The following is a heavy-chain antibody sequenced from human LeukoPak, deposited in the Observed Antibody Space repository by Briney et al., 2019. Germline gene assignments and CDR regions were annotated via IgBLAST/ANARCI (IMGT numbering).Heavy chain of an antibody. Sequence: ASVKVSCKAYGYTFMSHGISWVRQAPGQGLEWMGWISGSSSNTSYAQRLQGRVTMTTDTSTTTAYMELRSLRSDDTAVYYCARATGTWGHDGFDIWGQGTMVTVSS. CDR3: ARATGTWGHDGFDI. CDR1: GYTFMSHG. J-gene: IGHJ3*02. V-gene: IGHV1-18*01. CDR2: ISGSSSNT. D-gene: IGHD3-16*01.